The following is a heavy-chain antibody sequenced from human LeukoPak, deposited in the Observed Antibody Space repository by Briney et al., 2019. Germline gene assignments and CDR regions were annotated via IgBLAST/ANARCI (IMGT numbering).Heavy chain of an antibody. CDR2: IHYSGST. CDR3: AKSNGYGLVDI. D-gene: IGHD3-10*01. Sequence: PSETLSLTCSVFGGSISSYYWSWIRQPPGKGLEWIGYIHYSGSTNYNPSLKSRVTISLDTSRNQFSLKLNSVTAADTAVYYCAKSNGYGLVDIWGQGTMVTVSS. J-gene: IGHJ3*02. V-gene: IGHV4-59*12. CDR1: GGSISSYY.